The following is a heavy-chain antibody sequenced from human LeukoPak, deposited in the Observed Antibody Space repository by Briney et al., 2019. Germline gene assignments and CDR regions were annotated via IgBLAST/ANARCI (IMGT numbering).Heavy chain of an antibody. V-gene: IGHV3-23*01. J-gene: IGHJ3*02. CDR3: AKDCSSTSDDAFDI. CDR1: GFTFSSYA. CDR2: ISGSGGST. Sequence: GGSLRLSCAPSGFTFSSYAMSWVRHAPGKGLEWVSAISGSGGSTYYTDSVKGRFTISRDNCKNTLYLQMNSLRGEDTAVYYCAKDCSSTSDDAFDIWGQGTMVSVSS. D-gene: IGHD2-2*01.